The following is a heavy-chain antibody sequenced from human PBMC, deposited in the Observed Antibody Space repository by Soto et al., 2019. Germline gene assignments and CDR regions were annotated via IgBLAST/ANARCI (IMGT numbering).Heavy chain of an antibody. Sequence: QVQLQESGPGLVKPSQTLSLSCTVSGASITNSAYYWTRIRQPPGKGLEWVGVIYYSGTTYYTPSLKSRVTIPVDTPTTQFSPKPRSVTAADTAVHYCARGDYSKYGVDHWGQGTLVTVSS. CDR1: GASITNSAYY. CDR2: IYYSGTT. CDR3: ARGDYSKYGVDH. D-gene: IGHD4-4*01. V-gene: IGHV4-30-4*01. J-gene: IGHJ4*02.